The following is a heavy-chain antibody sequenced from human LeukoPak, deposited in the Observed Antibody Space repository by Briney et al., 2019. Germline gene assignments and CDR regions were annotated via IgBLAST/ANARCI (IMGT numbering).Heavy chain of an antibody. CDR3: ARDHYYDSSYYYYGMDV. CDR2: IHYSGST. V-gene: IGHV4-59*01. D-gene: IGHD3-22*01. CDR1: CGSISDSY. Sequence: SETLSLTCSVSCGSISDSYWSWIRQPPGKGLEWIGYIHYSGSTNYNPSLKSRVTISVDTSKSQLSLRLSSVTAADTAVYYCARDHYYDSSYYYYGMDVWGQGTTVTVSS. J-gene: IGHJ6*02.